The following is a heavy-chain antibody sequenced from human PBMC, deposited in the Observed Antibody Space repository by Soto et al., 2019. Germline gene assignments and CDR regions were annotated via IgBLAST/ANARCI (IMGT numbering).Heavy chain of an antibody. CDR3: ARGKLADY. CDR2: IYYSGST. CDR1: GGSVSSGSYY. Sequence: QVQLQESGPGLVKPSETLSLTCTVSGGSVSSGSYYWSWIRQPPGKGLEWIGYIYYSGSTNYNPSLKSRVTISVDTSKNQFSLKLSSVTAADTAVYYCARGKLADYWGQGTLVTVSS. J-gene: IGHJ4*02. D-gene: IGHD3-10*01. V-gene: IGHV4-61*01.